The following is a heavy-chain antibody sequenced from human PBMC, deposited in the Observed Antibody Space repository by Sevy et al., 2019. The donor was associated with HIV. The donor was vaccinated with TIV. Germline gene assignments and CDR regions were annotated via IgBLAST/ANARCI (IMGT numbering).Heavy chain of an antibody. CDR3: ARASCGGDCSDY. CDR2: MNPNSGNT. CDR1: GYTFTSYD. D-gene: IGHD2-21*01. J-gene: IGHJ4*02. Sequence: ASVKVSCKASGYTFTSYDINWVRQATGQGLAWMGWMNPNSGNTGYAQKFQGRVTMTRNTSISTAYMELSSLRSEDTAVYYCARASCGGDCSDYWGQGTLVTVSS. V-gene: IGHV1-8*01.